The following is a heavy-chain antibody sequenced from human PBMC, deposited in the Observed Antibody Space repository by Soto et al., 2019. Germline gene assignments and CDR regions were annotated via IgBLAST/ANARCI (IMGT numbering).Heavy chain of an antibody. CDR1: GFTFSSYA. Sequence: EVQLLESGGGLVQPGGSLRLSCAASGFTFSSYAMSWVRQAPGKGLEWVSAISGSGGSTYYADSVKGRFTISRDNSKNTLYLQINSLRAEDTAVYYGAKDDFVWGSYRKFDYWGQGTLVTVSS. V-gene: IGHV3-23*01. CDR2: ISGSGGST. CDR3: AKDDFVWGSYRKFDY. J-gene: IGHJ4*02. D-gene: IGHD3-16*02.